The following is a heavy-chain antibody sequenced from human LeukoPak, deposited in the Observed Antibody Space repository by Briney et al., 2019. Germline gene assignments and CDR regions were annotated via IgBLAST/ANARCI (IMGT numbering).Heavy chain of an antibody. D-gene: IGHD1-26*01. CDR2: IYYSGST. J-gene: IGHJ4*02. V-gene: IGHV4-30-4*08. Sequence: SSQTVSLTCTVSGGSISSGDYYWSWIRQPPGKGLEWIGYIYYSGSTYYNPSLKSRVTISVDTSKNQFSLKLSSVTAADTAVYYCARGRMGATDIDYWGQGTLVTVSS. CDR1: GGSISSGDYY. CDR3: ARGRMGATDIDY.